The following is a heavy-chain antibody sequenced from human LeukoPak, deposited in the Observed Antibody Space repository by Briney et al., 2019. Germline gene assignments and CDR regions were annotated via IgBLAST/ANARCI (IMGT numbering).Heavy chain of an antibody. Sequence: GGSLRLSCGASGFTFTNYWMHWARQAPGKGLVWVSRVDGGGTGTSYADSVKGRFTISRDNAKNTVYLQMNSLRAEDTAVYYCTTTFEFWGQGTLVTVSS. CDR2: VDGGGTGT. D-gene: IGHD2/OR15-2a*01. J-gene: IGHJ4*02. CDR1: GFTFTNYW. V-gene: IGHV3-74*01. CDR3: TTTFEF.